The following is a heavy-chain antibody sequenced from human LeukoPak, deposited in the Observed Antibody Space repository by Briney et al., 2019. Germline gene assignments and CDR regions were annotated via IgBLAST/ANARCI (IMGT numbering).Heavy chain of an antibody. V-gene: IGHV4-34*01. CDR2: INHSGST. J-gene: IGHJ4*02. CDR1: GGSFSGYY. D-gene: IGHD1/OR15-1a*01. Sequence: SETLSLTCAVYGGSFSGYYWSWIRQPPGKGLEWIGEINHSGSTNYNPSLKSRVTISVDTSKNQFSLKLSSVTAADTAVYYCARGGRGYDTGTLWNYWGQGTLVTVSS. CDR3: ARGGRGYDTGTLWNY.